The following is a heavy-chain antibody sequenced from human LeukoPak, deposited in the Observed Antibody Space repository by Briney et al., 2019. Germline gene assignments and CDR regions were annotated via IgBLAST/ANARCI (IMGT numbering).Heavy chain of an antibody. D-gene: IGHD6-19*01. Sequence: ASETLSLTCTVSGVSISSYYWSWIRQPPGKGLEWIGYIYYSGSTNYNPSLKSRVTISVDTSKNQFSLKLSSVTAADTAVYYCARESLAVAGYDYWGQGTLVTASS. CDR3: ARESLAVAGYDY. J-gene: IGHJ4*02. CDR2: IYYSGST. CDR1: GVSISSYY. V-gene: IGHV4-59*01.